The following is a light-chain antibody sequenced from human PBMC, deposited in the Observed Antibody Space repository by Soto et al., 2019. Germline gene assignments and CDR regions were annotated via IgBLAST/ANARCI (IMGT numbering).Light chain of an antibody. CDR1: SSDVGGYSY. Sequence: QSVLTQPPSASGSPGQSVAISCTGTSSDVGGYSYVSWYQQHPGKAPKLMIYDVSKRPSGVPDRFSGSKSGNTASLTVSGLQAEDEADYHCSSYAGTHIVFGTGTKVTVL. V-gene: IGLV2-8*01. CDR3: SSYAGTHIV. J-gene: IGLJ1*01. CDR2: DVS.